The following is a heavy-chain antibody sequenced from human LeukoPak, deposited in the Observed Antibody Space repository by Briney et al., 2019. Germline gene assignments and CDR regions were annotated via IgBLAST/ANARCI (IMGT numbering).Heavy chain of an antibody. CDR3: AKTLAPYYDFWSGYGAFDI. D-gene: IGHD3-3*01. CDR1: GFTFSSYA. V-gene: IGHV3-23*01. CDR2: ISGSGGST. Sequence: GGSLRLSCAASGFTFSSYAMSWVRQAPGKGLEWVSAISGSGGSTYYADSVKGRFTISRDNSKNTLYLQMNSLRAEDTAVYYCAKTLAPYYDFWSGYGAFDIWGQGTMVTVPS. J-gene: IGHJ3*02.